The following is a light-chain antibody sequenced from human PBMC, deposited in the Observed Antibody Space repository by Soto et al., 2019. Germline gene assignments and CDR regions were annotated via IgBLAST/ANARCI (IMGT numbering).Light chain of an antibody. CDR1: QSVLSSSDNKNY. Sequence: DIVMTQSPDSLAVSLGERATINCKSSQSVLSSSDNKNYLAWYQQKPGQPPKLLIYWASTRESGVPDRFSGSGSGTDFTLTISSLQDEDVELYYCQQYYSAPLTLGGGTKVDIK. J-gene: IGKJ4*01. CDR2: WAS. V-gene: IGKV4-1*01. CDR3: QQYYSAPLT.